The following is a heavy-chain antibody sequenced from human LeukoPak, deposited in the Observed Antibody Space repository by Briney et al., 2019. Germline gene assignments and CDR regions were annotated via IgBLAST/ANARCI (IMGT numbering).Heavy chain of an antibody. V-gene: IGHV3-7*01. CDR3: ARDTSAWRYGMDV. D-gene: IGHD6-19*01. Sequence: GGSLRLSCEASGFTFSSHWMSWVRQAPGKGLEWVAIIKQDGSEKDYVDSVTGRFTISRDNAKNSLYLQMNSLGDEDTAVYYCARDTSAWRYGMDVWGQGTTVTVSS. CDR2: IKQDGSEK. J-gene: IGHJ6*02. CDR1: GFTFSSHW.